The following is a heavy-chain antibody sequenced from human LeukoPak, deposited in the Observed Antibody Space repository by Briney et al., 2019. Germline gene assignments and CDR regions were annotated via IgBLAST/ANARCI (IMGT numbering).Heavy chain of an antibody. CDR1: GFTFSNYG. CDR3: AKDDGGSYYIYYYYMDV. Sequence: GGTLRLSCAASGFTFSNYGMSWVRQAPGKGLEWVSAISGSGGRTYHADSVKGRFTISRDNSKNTLYLQMNSLRAEDTAVYYCAKDDGGSYYIYYYYMDVWGKGTTVTISS. CDR2: ISGSGGRT. J-gene: IGHJ6*03. D-gene: IGHD1-26*01. V-gene: IGHV3-23*01.